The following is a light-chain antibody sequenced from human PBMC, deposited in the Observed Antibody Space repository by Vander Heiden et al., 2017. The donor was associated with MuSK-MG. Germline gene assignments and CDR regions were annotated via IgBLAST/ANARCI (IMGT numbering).Light chain of an antibody. CDR1: SSNIGSYT. Sequence: QPVLSQPPSASGTPGQRVTVSCSGSSSNIGSYTVSWFQHLPGTAPKPLIYGDDQRPSGVPDRFSGSKSGTSAPLAISGLQSEDEADYYCATTDDTLNAVVFGGGTRLTVL. J-gene: IGLJ2*01. CDR3: ATTDDTLNAVV. CDR2: GDD. V-gene: IGLV1-44*01.